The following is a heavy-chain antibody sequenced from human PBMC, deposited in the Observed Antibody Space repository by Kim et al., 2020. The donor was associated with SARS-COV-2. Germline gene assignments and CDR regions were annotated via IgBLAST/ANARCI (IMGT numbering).Heavy chain of an antibody. V-gene: IGHV4-39*01. J-gene: IGHJ4*02. CDR3: ARLHLSYIAAAGSFDY. CDR2: IYYSGST. Sequence: SETLSLTCTVSGGSISSSSYYWGWIRQPPGKGLEWIGSIYYSGSTYYNPSLKSRVTISVDTSKNQFSLKLSSVTAADTAVYYCARLHLSYIAAAGSFDYWGQGTLVTVSS. CDR1: GGSISSSSYY. D-gene: IGHD6-13*01.